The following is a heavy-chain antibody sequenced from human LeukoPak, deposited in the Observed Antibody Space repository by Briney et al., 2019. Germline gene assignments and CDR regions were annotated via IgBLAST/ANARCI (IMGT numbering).Heavy chain of an antibody. J-gene: IGHJ4*02. CDR1: GFTFTSYA. CDR3: AKNSGGGCYWGVDY. D-gene: IGHD2-15*01. Sequence: GGSLRLSCAASGFTFTSYAMSWVRQGPGKGVEWVSVISSSGDSTYYADSVKGRFTISRDNSKNTLYLQMDSLRAEDTAVYYCAKNSGGGCYWGVDYWGQGTLVTVSS. V-gene: IGHV3-23*01. CDR2: ISSSGDST.